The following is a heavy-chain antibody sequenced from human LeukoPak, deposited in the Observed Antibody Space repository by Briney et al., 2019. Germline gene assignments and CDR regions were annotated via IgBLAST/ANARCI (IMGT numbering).Heavy chain of an antibody. CDR3: ARVRYYDILTCYYGDGYFDY. Sequence: SEPLSLTCSVCIGFMSSYYWRCLREPPGGGVVCIGYIYYSGRTQYNPSRKSRENTSVDTSKNQFSLKPSSVSAADTAVYYCARVRYYDILTCYYGDGYFDYWGQGTLVTVSS. CDR1: IGFMSSYY. CDR2: IYYSGRT. D-gene: IGHD3-9*01. J-gene: IGHJ4*02. V-gene: IGHV4-59*01.